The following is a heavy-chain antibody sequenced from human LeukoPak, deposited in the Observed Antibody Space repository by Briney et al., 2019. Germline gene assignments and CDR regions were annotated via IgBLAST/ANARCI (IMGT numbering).Heavy chain of an antibody. CDR3: ARLRGFFGAAAGTN. V-gene: IGHV4-34*01. Sequence: PSETLSLTCTVSGGSISSYYWSWIRQPPGKGLEWIGEINHSGSTNYNPSLKSRVTISVDTSKNQFSLKLSSVTAADTAVYYCARLRGFFGAAAGTNWGQGTLVTVSS. CDR1: GGSISSYY. CDR2: INHSGST. J-gene: IGHJ4*02. D-gene: IGHD6-13*01.